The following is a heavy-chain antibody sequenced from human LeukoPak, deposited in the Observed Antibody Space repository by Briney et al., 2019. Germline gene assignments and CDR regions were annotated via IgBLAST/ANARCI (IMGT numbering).Heavy chain of an antibody. D-gene: IGHD3-22*01. Sequence: NPSETLSLTCTVSGGSISSSSYYWGWIRQPPGKGLEWIGSIYYSGSTYYNPSLKSRVTISVDTSKNQFSLKLSSVTAADTAVYYCARNRLVVGLFDYWGQGTLVTVSS. J-gene: IGHJ4*02. CDR1: GGSISSSSYY. CDR2: IYYSGST. V-gene: IGHV4-39*07. CDR3: ARNRLVVGLFDY.